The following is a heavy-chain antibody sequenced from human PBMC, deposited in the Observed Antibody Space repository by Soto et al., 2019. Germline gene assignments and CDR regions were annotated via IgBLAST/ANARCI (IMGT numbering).Heavy chain of an antibody. D-gene: IGHD3-3*01. J-gene: IGHJ6*02. Sequence: ASVKVSCKASGYTFTSYDINWVRQATGQGLEWMGWMNPNSGNTGYAQKFQGRVTMTRNTSISTAYMELSSLRSEDTAVYYCARVVWERTYYDFLSGSNYYYYYGMDVWGQGTTVTVSS. V-gene: IGHV1-8*01. CDR3: ARVVWERTYYDFLSGSNYYYYYGMDV. CDR2: MNPNSGNT. CDR1: GYTFTSYD.